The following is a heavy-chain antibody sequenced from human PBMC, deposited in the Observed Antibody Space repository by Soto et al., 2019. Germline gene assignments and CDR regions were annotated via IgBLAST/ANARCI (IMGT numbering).Heavy chain of an antibody. CDR3: VHYVSASPAGWFDP. CDR1: GLSLSTSGEA. Sequence: QITLKESGPTLVKPTQPLTLTCSFSGLSLSTSGEAVGWIRQPPGKALAWLALIYWDDDKPFNPTLKTRLTITKDTSKKQVVLTLTKMHPVHPATYSFVHYVSASPAGWFDPWGQGILVNVSS. D-gene: IGHD6-25*01. J-gene: IGHJ5*02. CDR2: IYWDDDK. V-gene: IGHV2-5*02.